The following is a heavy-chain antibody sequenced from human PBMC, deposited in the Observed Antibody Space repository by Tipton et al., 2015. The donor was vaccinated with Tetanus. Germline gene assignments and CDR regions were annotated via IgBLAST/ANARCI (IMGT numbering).Heavy chain of an antibody. J-gene: IGHJ4*02. D-gene: IGHD3-22*01. V-gene: IGHV4-39*01. CDR1: GVSIADNTNY. CDR3: ARHSSGYFTFFDY. Sequence: GLVKPSGTLSLTCTVSGVSIADNTNYWGWIRQSPGKGLEWIGSIYFSGDTYSNPSLKSRATISVDTPRTQFSLRLSSVTAADTAVYYCARHSSGYFTFFDYWGQGTLVTASS. CDR2: IYFSGDT.